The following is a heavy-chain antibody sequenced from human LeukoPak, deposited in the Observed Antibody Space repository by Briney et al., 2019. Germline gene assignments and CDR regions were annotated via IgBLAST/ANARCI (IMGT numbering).Heavy chain of an antibody. V-gene: IGHV3-9*01. J-gene: IGHJ4*02. CDR2: ISWNSGSI. Sequence: GGSLTLSCAASGFTYDDYAMLWLRHAPGKGPVWVSGISWNSGSIGYADSVKGRFTISRDNAKNSLYLQMNSLRAEDTAVYYCAGYYYDSTTYRDYWGQGTLVTVSS. D-gene: IGHD3-22*01. CDR3: AGYYYDSTTYRDY. CDR1: GFTYDDYA.